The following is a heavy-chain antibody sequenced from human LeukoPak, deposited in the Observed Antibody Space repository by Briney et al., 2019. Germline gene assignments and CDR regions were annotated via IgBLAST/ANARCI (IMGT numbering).Heavy chain of an antibody. Sequence: SVKVSCKASGFTFTSSAMQWVRQARGQRLEWIGWIVVGSGNTNYAQKFQERVTITRDMSTSTAYMELSSLRSEDTAVYYCAATYYDFWSGYYNLDFDYWGQGTLVTVSS. CDR2: IVVGSGNT. CDR3: AATYYDFWSGYYNLDFDY. D-gene: IGHD3-3*01. CDR1: GFTFTSSA. J-gene: IGHJ4*02. V-gene: IGHV1-58*02.